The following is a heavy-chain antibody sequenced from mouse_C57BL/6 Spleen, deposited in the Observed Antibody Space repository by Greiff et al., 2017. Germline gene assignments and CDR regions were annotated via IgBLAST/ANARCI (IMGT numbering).Heavy chain of an antibody. CDR2: INPSNGGT. V-gene: IGHV1-53*01. CDR3: ARVPIYYGYDGTGYYYAMDY. J-gene: IGHJ4*01. Sequence: QVQLQQPGTELVKPGASVKLSCKASGYTFTSYWMHWVKQRPGQGLEWIGNINPSNGGTNYNEKFKSKATLNVDKSSSTAYMQLSSLTSEDSAVYYCARVPIYYGYDGTGYYYAMDYWGQGTSVTVSS. CDR1: GYTFTSYW. D-gene: IGHD2-2*01.